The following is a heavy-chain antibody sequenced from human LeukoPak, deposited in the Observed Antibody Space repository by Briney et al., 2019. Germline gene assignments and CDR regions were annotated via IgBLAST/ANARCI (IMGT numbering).Heavy chain of an antibody. CDR2: ISHTEGT. CDR1: GVSINDYY. V-gene: IGHV4-34*01. Sequence: PSETLSLTCGVLGVSINDYYWSWIRQSPGKGLEWIGEISHTEGTRYNPSLESRVTMSVGTSENQLSLKLTFVTAADTAVYYCARIRCGHSGSVCYNHWGLGTLVTVSS. J-gene: IGHJ1*01. CDR3: ARIRCGHSGSVCYNH. D-gene: IGHD3-9*01.